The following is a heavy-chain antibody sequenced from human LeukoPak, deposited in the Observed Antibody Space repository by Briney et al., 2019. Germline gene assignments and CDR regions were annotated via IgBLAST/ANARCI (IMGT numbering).Heavy chain of an antibody. V-gene: IGHV3-23*01. D-gene: IGHD1-26*01. CDR3: AKDADRGYSGSYCQRLQTEHYFDY. J-gene: IGHJ4*02. Sequence: GGSLRLSCAASGFTFSSYAMSWVRQAPGKGLEWVSAISGSGGSTYYADSVKGRFTISRDNSKNTLYLQMNSLRAEDTAVYYCAKDADRGYSGSYCQRLQTEHYFDYWGQGTLVTVSS. CDR1: GFTFSSYA. CDR2: ISGSGGST.